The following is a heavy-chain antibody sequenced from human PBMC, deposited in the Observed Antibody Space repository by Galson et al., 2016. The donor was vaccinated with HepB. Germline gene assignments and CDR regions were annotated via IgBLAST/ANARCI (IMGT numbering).Heavy chain of an antibody. CDR1: RFTFSSYS. CDR2: ITCRSNYR. J-gene: IGHJ6*02. D-gene: IGHD2-15*01. Sequence: SLRLSCAASRFTFSSYSMNWVRQAPGKGLEWISSITCRSNYRYYADSVKGRFTISRDNTKNSLYLQMNSLRAEDTAVYYCARDPGRYCSGGFCYSNPDYNGMDVWGQGTTVIASS. V-gene: IGHV3-21*01. CDR3: ARDPGRYCSGGFCYSNPDYNGMDV.